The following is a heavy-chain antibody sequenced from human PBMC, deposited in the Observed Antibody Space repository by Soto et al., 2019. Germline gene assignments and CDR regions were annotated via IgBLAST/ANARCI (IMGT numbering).Heavy chain of an antibody. D-gene: IGHD3-3*01. V-gene: IGHV3-7*01. Sequence: EVQLVESGGGLVQPGGSLRLSCAASGFTFSSYWMSWVRQAPGKGLEWVANIKQDGSEKYYVDSVKGRFTISRDNAKNSLYLQMNSLRAEDTAVYYCARGRMDYDFWRGRRGWFDPWGQGTLVTVSS. CDR2: IKQDGSEK. J-gene: IGHJ5*02. CDR3: ARGRMDYDFWRGRRGWFDP. CDR1: GFTFSSYW.